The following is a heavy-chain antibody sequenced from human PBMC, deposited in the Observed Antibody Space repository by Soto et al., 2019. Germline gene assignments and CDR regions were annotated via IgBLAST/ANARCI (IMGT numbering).Heavy chain of an antibody. V-gene: IGHV1-69*13. CDR3: ARGLDSSGYHLSY. Sequence: SVKVSCKASGGTFSSYAISWVRQAPGQGLEWMGGIIPIFGTANYAQKFQGRVTITADESTSTAYMELSSLRSEDTAVYYCARGLDSSGYHLSYWGQGTLVTVSS. CDR2: IIPIFGTA. CDR1: GGTFSSYA. J-gene: IGHJ4*02. D-gene: IGHD3-22*01.